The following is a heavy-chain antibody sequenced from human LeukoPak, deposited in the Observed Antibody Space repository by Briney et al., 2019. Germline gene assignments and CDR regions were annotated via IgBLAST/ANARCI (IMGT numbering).Heavy chain of an antibody. CDR3: ARAIFGVVKT. V-gene: IGHV4-38-2*01. D-gene: IGHD3-3*01. CDR1: GYSISSGYY. J-gene: IGHJ5*02. Sequence: SETLSLTCAVSGYSISSGYYWGWIRQPPGKGLEWIGSIYHSRSTYYNPSLKSRVTISVDTSKNQFSLKLSSVTAADTAVYYCARAIFGVVKTWGQGTLVTVSS. CDR2: IYHSRST.